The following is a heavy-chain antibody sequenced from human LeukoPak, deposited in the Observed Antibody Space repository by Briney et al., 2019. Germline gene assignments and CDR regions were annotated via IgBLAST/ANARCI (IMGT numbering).Heavy chain of an antibody. Sequence: GGSLRLSCAAFGFTFKIYTMNWVRQAPGKGLEWISSISFSGDNRGDNTYYADSVRSRFSISRDNSQNTVFLQMSSLRVDDTAAYYCVGTFTVFGVVSTIEWGQGTLVTVSS. J-gene: IGHJ4*02. V-gene: IGHV3-23*01. D-gene: IGHD3-3*01. CDR2: ISFSGDNRGDNT. CDR3: VGTFTVFGVVSTIE. CDR1: GFTFKIYT.